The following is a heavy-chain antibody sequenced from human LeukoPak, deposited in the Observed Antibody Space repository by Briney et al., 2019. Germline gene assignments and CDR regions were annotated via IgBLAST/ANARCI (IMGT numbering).Heavy chain of an antibody. CDR2: IGTSDSST. CDR3: ARYGDSSVYYSADAFDI. D-gene: IGHD3-22*01. V-gene: IGHV3-48*03. J-gene: IGHJ3*02. Sequence: GGSLRLSCAASGFTFSSYEMNWVRQAPGKGLEWVSYIGTSDSSTYYADSVKGRFTISRDNAKNSLYLQTNSLRAEDTAVYYCARYGDSSVYYSADAFDIWGQGTMVTVSS. CDR1: GFTFSSYE.